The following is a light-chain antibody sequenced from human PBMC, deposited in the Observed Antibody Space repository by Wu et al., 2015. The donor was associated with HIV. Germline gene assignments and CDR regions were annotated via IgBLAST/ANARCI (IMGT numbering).Light chain of an antibody. CDR1: QSISTF. J-gene: IGKJ4*01. CDR3: QQRSVWPLT. V-gene: IGKV3-11*01. Sequence: GNNATLSCRASQSISTFLAWYQQRPGXAPRLLIYHASNRATGIPARFSGSGSGTDFTLTISGLESEDFGIYYCQQRSVWPLTFGGGTKVDI. CDR2: HAS.